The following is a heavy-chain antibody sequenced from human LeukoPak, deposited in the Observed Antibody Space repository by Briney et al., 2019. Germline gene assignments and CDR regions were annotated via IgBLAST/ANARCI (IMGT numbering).Heavy chain of an antibody. CDR1: GYTFTGYY. D-gene: IGHD3-22*01. V-gene: IGHV1-2*02. J-gene: IGHJ4*02. CDR2: INPNSGGT. Sequence: ASVKVSCKASGYTFTGYYMHWVRQAPGQGLEWMGWINPNSGGTNYAQKFQGRVTMTRDTSISTAYMELSRLRSDDTAVYYCARDPLYYYDSGGYYPFDYWGQGTLVTVSS. CDR3: ARDPLYYYDSGGYYPFDY.